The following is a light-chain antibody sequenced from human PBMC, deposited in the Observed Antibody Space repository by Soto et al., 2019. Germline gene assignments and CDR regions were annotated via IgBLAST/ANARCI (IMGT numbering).Light chain of an antibody. V-gene: IGKV3-20*01. CDR2: GAS. J-gene: IGKJ3*01. CDR3: QQYESSPHN. Sequence: EIVLTQSPGTLSLSPGERATLSCRASQGVSGRYLAWYQQKPGQAPRLLIEGASSRAAGIPDRFSGSESGPDFTLTISRVEPEDFAVYYCQQYESSPHNFGPGTRVEI. CDR1: QGVSGRY.